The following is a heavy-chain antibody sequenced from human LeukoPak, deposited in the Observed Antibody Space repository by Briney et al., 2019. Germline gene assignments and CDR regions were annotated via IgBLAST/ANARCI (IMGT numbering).Heavy chain of an antibody. CDR1: GDSIRSASYY. Sequence: SETLSLTCTVSGDSIRSASYYWSWIRQPAGKGLEWIGRFYTSGTTIYNPSLKSRITLSVDTSKNQFSLNLNSVTAADTAVYYCARVSPQVAGLFDYWGQGTLVTVSS. J-gene: IGHJ4*02. CDR2: FYTSGTT. CDR3: ARVSPQVAGLFDY. D-gene: IGHD5-12*01. V-gene: IGHV4-61*02.